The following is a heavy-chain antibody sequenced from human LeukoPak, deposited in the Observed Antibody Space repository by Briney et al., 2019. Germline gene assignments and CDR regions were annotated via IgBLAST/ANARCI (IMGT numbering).Heavy chain of an antibody. CDR3: AKYSCGGNCYSGLY. CDR2: ITSGGQT. CDR1: GFIFSNYA. D-gene: IGHD2-15*01. J-gene: IGHJ4*02. Sequence: GGSLRLSCAASGFIFSNYAMTWVRQAPGKGLQWVSTITSGGQTYYADSVKGRFTISRDNSKNTLYLQMNSLRAEDAAVYQCAKYSCGGNCYSGLYWGQGTLVTVSS. V-gene: IGHV3-23*01.